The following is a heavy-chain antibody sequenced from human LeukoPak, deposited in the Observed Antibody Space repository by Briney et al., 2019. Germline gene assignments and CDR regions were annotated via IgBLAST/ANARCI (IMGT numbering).Heavy chain of an antibody. CDR1: GGTFSSYA. D-gene: IGHD5-12*01. Sequence: GSSVKVSCKASGGTFSSYAISWVRQAPGQGLEWMGGIIPTLGTANYAQKFQGRVTITAGEPTSTTYMELSSLRSEDTAVYYCARGDIVASHDSYFDYWGQGTLVTVSS. CDR3: ARGDIVASHDSYFDY. CDR2: IIPTLGTA. V-gene: IGHV1-69*01. J-gene: IGHJ4*02.